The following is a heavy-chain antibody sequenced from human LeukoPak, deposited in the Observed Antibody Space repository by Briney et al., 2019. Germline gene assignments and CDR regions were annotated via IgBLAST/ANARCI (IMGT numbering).Heavy chain of an antibody. CDR3: ARHSDYGGNSWYFDY. Sequence: PSETLSLTCTVSGGSVSSTSYLWSWIRKSPGKGLEWIGDIYYSGSTNYNPSLKSRVTISVDTSMNQFSLKLSSVTAADTAVYYCARHSDYGGNSWYFDYWGQGTLVTVSS. J-gene: IGHJ4*02. D-gene: IGHD4-23*01. CDR2: IYYSGST. V-gene: IGHV4-61*01. CDR1: GGSVSSTSYL.